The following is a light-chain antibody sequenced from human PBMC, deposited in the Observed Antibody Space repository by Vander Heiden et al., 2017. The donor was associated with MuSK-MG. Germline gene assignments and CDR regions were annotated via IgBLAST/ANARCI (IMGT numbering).Light chain of an antibody. CDR1: RDIRND. J-gene: IGKJ2*02. V-gene: IGKV1-6*01. CDR2: AAS. Sequence: AVPMTPYPSSLSASVGENVTLTCRASRDIRNDVGWFQQKPGKAPQLLIYAASILQTGVTARCSGNGSGTHFTLTLRSLQPEDSANYFRLQDFQYPRTVGQANTLEIK. CDR3: LQDFQYPRT.